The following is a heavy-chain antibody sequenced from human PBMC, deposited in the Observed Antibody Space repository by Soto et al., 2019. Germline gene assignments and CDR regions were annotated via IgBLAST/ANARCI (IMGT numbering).Heavy chain of an antibody. V-gene: IGHV3-74*01. CDR3: ARDNAFEKFGDYYYYGMDV. CDR1: GFTFSSNW. Sequence: EVQLVESGGGLVQPGGSLRLSCAASGFTFSSNWMHWVRQAPGKGLVWVSRINSDGSSTSYADSVKGRFTISRDNAKNTLYLQMNSLRAEDTAVYYCARDNAFEKFGDYYYYGMDVWGQGTTVTVSS. J-gene: IGHJ6*02. CDR2: INSDGSST. D-gene: IGHD3-10*01.